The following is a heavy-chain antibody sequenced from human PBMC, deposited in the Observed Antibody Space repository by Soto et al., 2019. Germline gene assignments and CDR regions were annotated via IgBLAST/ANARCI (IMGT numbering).Heavy chain of an antibody. V-gene: IGHV4-39*01. D-gene: IGHD6-13*01. CDR2: IYYSGST. J-gene: IGHJ6*02. CDR3: ARQRARTAAPMDV. CDR1: GGSTRSSTYY. Sequence: QLQLQESGPGLVKPSETLSLTCAVSGGSTRSSTYYWGWIRQSPGKGLEYIGTIYYSGSTHYNPSLKSRVTISVDTSKNQVSLNLSSVTAADTAVDYCARQRARTAAPMDVWGQGTTVTVSS.